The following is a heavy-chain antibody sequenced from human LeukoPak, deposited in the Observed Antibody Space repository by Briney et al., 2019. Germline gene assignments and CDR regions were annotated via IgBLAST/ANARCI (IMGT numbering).Heavy chain of an antibody. CDR1: GYSFTSYW. CDR2: IYPGDSDT. J-gene: IGHJ4*02. V-gene: IGHV5-51*01. CDR3: ARWGTSDWYVLDF. D-gene: IGHD6-19*01. Sequence: GESLKISCKSSGYSFTSYWIGWVRQMPGKGLEWMGIIYPGDSDTRYSPSFQGQVTISADKSISTAYLQWSSLKASDTAMYYCARWGTSDWYVLDFWGQGTLVTVSS.